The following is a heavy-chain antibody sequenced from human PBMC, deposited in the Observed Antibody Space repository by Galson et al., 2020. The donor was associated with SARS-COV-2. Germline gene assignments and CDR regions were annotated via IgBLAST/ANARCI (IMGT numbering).Heavy chain of an antibody. CDR1: GYTFSNYW. CDR2: INPDDSDT. Sequence: GESLKISCKASGYTFSNYWIGWVRQMPGKGLEWMGIINPDDSDTRYSPSFGGQVSISADKSINTAYMQWTSLKASDTAIYYCARPMSPAAFDIWGHGTTVIVSS. J-gene: IGHJ3*02. CDR3: ARPMSPAAFDI. V-gene: IGHV5-51*01.